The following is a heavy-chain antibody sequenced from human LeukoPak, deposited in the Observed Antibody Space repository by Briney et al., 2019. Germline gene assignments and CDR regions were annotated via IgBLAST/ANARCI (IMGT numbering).Heavy chain of an antibody. CDR2: ISKDGSDK. Sequence: GGSLRLSCAASGFTFSDYAMHWVRQAPGKGLEWVAVISKDGSDKYYPGSVRGRFTISRDNSKNTLYLQMNSLRAEDTAVYYCAKDPFDYWGQRTLVTVSS. J-gene: IGHJ4*02. CDR1: GFTFSDYA. CDR3: AKDPFDY. V-gene: IGHV3-30-3*01.